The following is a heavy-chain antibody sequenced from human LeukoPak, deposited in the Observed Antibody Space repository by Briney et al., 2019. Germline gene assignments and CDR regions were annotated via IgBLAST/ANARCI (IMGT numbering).Heavy chain of an antibody. CDR2: MNPNSGNT. Sequence: ASVKVSCKASGYTFTSYDINWVRQATGQGLEWMGWMNPNSGNTGYAQKFRGRVTMTRNTSISTAYMELSSLRSEDTAVYYCARTNQEAAGTDFDYWGQGTLVTVSS. CDR1: GYTFTSYD. J-gene: IGHJ4*02. V-gene: IGHV1-8*01. D-gene: IGHD6-13*01. CDR3: ARTNQEAAGTDFDY.